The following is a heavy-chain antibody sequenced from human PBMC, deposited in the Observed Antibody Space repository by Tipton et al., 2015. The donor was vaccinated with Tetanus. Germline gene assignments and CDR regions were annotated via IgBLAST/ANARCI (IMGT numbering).Heavy chain of an antibody. CDR1: GFSFRDFG. D-gene: IGHD6-25*01. CDR3: ASGSTLDY. V-gene: IGHV3-21*01. Sequence: SLRLSCAGSGFSFRDFGMNWVRQTPGKGLEWLSSISSTTSYIYYADSVKGRFTISRDNAKSSLYLQMNSLTADDTAVYYCASGSTLDYWGLGTLVTVSS. CDR2: ISSTTSYI. J-gene: IGHJ4*02.